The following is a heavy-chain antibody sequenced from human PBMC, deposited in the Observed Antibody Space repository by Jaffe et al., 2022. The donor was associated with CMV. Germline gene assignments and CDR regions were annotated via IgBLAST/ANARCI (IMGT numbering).Heavy chain of an antibody. CDR1: GFTFSSYA. D-gene: IGHD1-26*01. J-gene: IGHJ4*02. CDR3: AKSSGSGSYYRVEAKPCDY. Sequence: EVQLVESGGGLVQPGGSLRLSCAASGFTFSSYAMSWVRQAPGKGLEWVSAISGSGGSTYYADSVKGRFTISRDNSKNTLYLQMNSLRAEDTAVYYCAKSSGSGSYYRVEAKPCDYWGQGTLVTVSS. CDR2: ISGSGGST. V-gene: IGHV3-23*04.